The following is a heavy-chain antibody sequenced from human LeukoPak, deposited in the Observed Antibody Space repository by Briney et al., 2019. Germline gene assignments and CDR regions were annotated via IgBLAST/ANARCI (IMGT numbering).Heavy chain of an antibody. J-gene: IGHJ4*02. D-gene: IGHD6-19*01. CDR2: TYYRSKWYN. CDR3: ARHNFIAVAGLPPYYFDY. Sequence: SQTLSLTCAISGDSVSSNSAAWNWIRQSPSRGLEWLGRTYYRSKWYNGYAVSVKSRITINPDTSKNQFSLQLNSVTPEDTAVYYCARHNFIAVAGLPPYYFDYWGQGTLVTVSS. CDR1: GDSVSSNSAA. V-gene: IGHV6-1*01.